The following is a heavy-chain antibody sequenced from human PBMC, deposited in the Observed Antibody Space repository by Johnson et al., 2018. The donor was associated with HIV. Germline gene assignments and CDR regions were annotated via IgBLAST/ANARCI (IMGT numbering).Heavy chain of an antibody. CDR1: GISFSSYA. CDR3: ARDRGWELLLGAFDI. Sequence: QVQLVESGGGLVQPGGSLRLSCAASGISFSSYAMSWVRQAPGRGLEWVAVMSYDGSNQYYADSVTGRFTISRDNSKNTLYLQMNSLSAEDTAVYYCARDRGWELLLGAFDIWGQGTMVTVSS. CDR2: MSYDGSNQ. J-gene: IGHJ3*02. V-gene: IGHV3-30*04. D-gene: IGHD1-26*01.